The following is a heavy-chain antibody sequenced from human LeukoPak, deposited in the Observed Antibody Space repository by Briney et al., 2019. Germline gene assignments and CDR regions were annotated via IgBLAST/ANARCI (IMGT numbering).Heavy chain of an antibody. Sequence: GASVKVSCKASGYTFTGYYMHWVRQAPGQGLEWMGWINPNSGGTNYAQKFQGRVTMTRDTSISTAYMELSRLRSDDTAVYYCAKEPGSYALDYYYYMDVWGKGTTVTISS. CDR1: GYTFTGYY. CDR2: INPNSGGT. V-gene: IGHV1-2*02. CDR3: AKEPGSYALDYYYYMDV. D-gene: IGHD3-16*01. J-gene: IGHJ6*03.